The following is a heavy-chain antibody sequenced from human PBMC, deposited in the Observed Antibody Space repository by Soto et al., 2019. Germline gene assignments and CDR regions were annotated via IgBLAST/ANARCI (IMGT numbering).Heavy chain of an antibody. J-gene: IGHJ4*02. CDR2: VKQDGSDK. CDR3: GGGGGNFDQ. D-gene: IGHD3-16*01. V-gene: IGHV3-7*04. CDR1: GFSLRGYW. Sequence: DVQLVESGGGIVQPGGSLRLTCAASGFSLRGYWMSWVRQAPGRGLEWVANVKQDGSDKNYVDSVKGRFTISRDNAKNSRDWQRESLGAGDRAVFFCGGGGGNFDQWGRGTLVTVSS.